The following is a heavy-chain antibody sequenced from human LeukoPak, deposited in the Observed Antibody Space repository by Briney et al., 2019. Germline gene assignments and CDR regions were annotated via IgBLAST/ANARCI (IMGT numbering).Heavy chain of an antibody. D-gene: IGHD3-3*01. CDR3: ARDLLIWSGYTDIDAFDI. Sequence: SETLSLTCTVSGGSISSYFWSWIRQPPGKGLEWIGYIYYSGGTNYNPSLKSRVIISVDTSKNQFSLKLSSVTAADTAVYYCARDLLIWSGYTDIDAFDIWGQGTMVTVSS. J-gene: IGHJ3*02. CDR2: IYYSGGT. CDR1: GGSISSYF. V-gene: IGHV4-59*12.